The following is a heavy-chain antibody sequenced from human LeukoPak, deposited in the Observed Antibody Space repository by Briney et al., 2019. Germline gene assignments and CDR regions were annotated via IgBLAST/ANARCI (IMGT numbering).Heavy chain of an antibody. Sequence: PGGSLRLSCAASGFTFSSYWMHWVRQAPGKGLVWVSRINSDGSSTSYADSVKGRFTISRDNSKNTLYLQMNSLRAEDTAVYYCCTSPSFGSSWYQFNYWGQGALVTVSS. CDR3: CTSPSFGSSWYQFNY. D-gene: IGHD6-13*01. V-gene: IGHV3-74*01. CDR2: INSDGSST. J-gene: IGHJ4*02. CDR1: GFTFSSYW.